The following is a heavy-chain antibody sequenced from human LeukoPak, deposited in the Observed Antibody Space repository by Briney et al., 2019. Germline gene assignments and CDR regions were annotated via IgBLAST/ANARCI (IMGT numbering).Heavy chain of an antibody. CDR2: IIPIFGTA. CDR3: ARESLSIAVAARNHYYYGMDV. V-gene: IGHV1-69*13. CDR1: GYTFTSYY. D-gene: IGHD6-19*01. J-gene: IGHJ6*02. Sequence: GASVKVSCKASGYTFTSYYMHWVRQAPGQGLEWMGGIIPIFGTANYAQKFQGRVTITADESTSTAYMELSSLRSEDTAVYYCARESLSIAVAARNHYYYGMDVWGQGTTVTVSS.